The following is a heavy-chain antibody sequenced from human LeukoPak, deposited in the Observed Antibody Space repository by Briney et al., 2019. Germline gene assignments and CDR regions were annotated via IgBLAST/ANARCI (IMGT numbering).Heavy chain of an antibody. CDR3: AELGITMIGGV. Sequence: GGSLRLSCAASGFTFSAYEMNWFRQAPGKGLEWVSYISSSATAMYYADSVKGRFTISRDNAKNSLYLQMNSLRAEDTAVYYCAELGITMIGGVWGKGTTVTVSS. J-gene: IGHJ6*04. V-gene: IGHV3-48*03. CDR2: ISSSATAM. CDR1: GFTFSAYE. D-gene: IGHD3-10*02.